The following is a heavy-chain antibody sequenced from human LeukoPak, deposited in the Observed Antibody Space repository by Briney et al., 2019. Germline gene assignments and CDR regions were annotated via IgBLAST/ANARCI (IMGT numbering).Heavy chain of an antibody. V-gene: IGHV3-23*01. CDR3: VKLSSGSGSKFGFDS. J-gene: IGHJ4*02. D-gene: IGHD6-19*01. Sequence: GESLRLSCAASGFTFGSYAMSWVRQTPGKSLEWVSIITNSGGTTYYADSVRGRFTISRDNSKNILYLQMNSLRAEDTAVYYCVKLSSGSGSKFGFDSWGQGTLVTVSS. CDR1: GFTFGSYA. CDR2: ITNSGGTT.